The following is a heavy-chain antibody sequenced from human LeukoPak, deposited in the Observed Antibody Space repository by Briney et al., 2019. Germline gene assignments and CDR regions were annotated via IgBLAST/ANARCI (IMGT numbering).Heavy chain of an antibody. D-gene: IGHD3-3*01. CDR3: ARAGYYDFWSGSTGWFHP. J-gene: IGHJ5*02. CDR1: GGSISSYY. Sequence: SETLSLTCTVSGGSISSYYWSWIRQPPGKGLEWIGYIYYSGSTNYNPSLKSRVTISVDTSKNQFSLKLSSVTAADTAVYYCARAGYYDFWSGSTGWFHPWRQGTLVTVSS. V-gene: IGHV4-59*01. CDR2: IYYSGST.